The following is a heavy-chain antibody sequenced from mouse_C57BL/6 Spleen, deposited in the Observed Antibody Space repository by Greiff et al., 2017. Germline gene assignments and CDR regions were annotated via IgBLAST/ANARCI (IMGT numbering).Heavy chain of an antibody. D-gene: IGHD1-1*01. V-gene: IGHV1-61*01. J-gene: IGHJ3*01. Sequence: VQLQQSGAELVRPGSSVKLSCKASGYTFTSYWMDWVKQRPGQGLEWIGNIYPSDSETHYNQKFKDKATLTVDKSSSTAYMQLSSLTSEDSAVYYCARPGSSYGFAYWGQGTLVTVSA. CDR2: IYPSDSET. CDR1: GYTFTSYW. CDR3: ARPGSSYGFAY.